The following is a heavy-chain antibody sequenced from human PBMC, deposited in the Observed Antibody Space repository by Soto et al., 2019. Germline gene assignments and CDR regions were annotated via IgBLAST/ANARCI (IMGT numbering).Heavy chain of an antibody. V-gene: IGHV3-64D*06. D-gene: IGHD2-2*01. J-gene: IGHJ5*02. CDR1: GFTFSSYA. CDR3: VKGYCSSTSCTFTWFDP. Sequence: GGSLRLSCSASGFTFSSYAMHWVRQAPGKGLEYVSAISSNGGSTYYADSVKGRFTISRDNSKNTLYLQMSSLRAEDTAVYYCVKGYCSSTSCTFTWFDPWGQGTLVTVSS. CDR2: ISSNGGST.